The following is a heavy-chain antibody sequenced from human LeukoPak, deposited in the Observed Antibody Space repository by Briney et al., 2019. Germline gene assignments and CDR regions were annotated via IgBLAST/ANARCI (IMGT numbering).Heavy chain of an antibody. Sequence: PARSLTLSCAASGFTFDGYAMHWVRQAPGKGLEWVSGISWNSGSIGYADSVKGRFTISRDNAKNSLYLQMNSLRAEDTALYYCAKAPTYYYDSSGYPFDYWGQGTLVTVSS. CDR3: AKAPTYYYDSSGYPFDY. D-gene: IGHD3-22*01. CDR1: GFTFDGYA. J-gene: IGHJ4*02. CDR2: ISWNSGSI. V-gene: IGHV3-9*01.